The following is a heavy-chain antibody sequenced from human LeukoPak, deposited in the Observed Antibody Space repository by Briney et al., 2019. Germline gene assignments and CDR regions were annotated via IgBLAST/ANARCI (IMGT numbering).Heavy chain of an antibody. CDR2: IWYDGSNK. CDR1: GFTFSSYG. Sequence: GGSLRLSCAASGFTFSSYGMHWVRQAPGKGLEWVAVIWYDGSNKYYADSVKGRFTISRDNSKNTLYLQMNSLRAEDTAVYYCARDKGCRRSSTSCCFHWFDPWGQGTLVTVSS. V-gene: IGHV3-33*01. CDR3: ARDKGCRRSSTSCCFHWFDP. J-gene: IGHJ5*02. D-gene: IGHD2-2*01.